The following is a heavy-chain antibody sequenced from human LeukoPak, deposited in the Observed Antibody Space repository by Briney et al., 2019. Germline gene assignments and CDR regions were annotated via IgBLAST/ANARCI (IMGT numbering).Heavy chain of an antibody. CDR2: INTHNGNT. J-gene: IGHJ4*02. D-gene: IGHD6-13*01. CDR1: GYNFDKFG. Sequence: ASVKVSCKASGYNFDKFGIAWVRQAPGQGLEWMGWINTHNGNTKYAQQYRGRVTMTTDTSTSTVYMELRSLRSDDTAVYFCARDTPQHLKRYDYWGRGTQVTVSS. CDR3: ARDTPQHLKRYDY. V-gene: IGHV1-18*01.